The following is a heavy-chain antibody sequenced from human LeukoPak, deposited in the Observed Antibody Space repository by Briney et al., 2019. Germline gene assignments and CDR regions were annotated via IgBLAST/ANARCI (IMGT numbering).Heavy chain of an antibody. CDR2: ISSSGSTI. CDR1: GFTFSSYE. J-gene: IGHJ4*02. V-gene: IGHV3-48*03. D-gene: IGHD1-26*01. Sequence: GGSLRLSCAASGFTFSSYEMNWVRQAPGKGLEWVSYISSSGSTIYYADSVKGRFTISRDNAKNSLYLQMNSLRAEDTAAYYCARRTYPSSGYYWGQGTLVTVSS. CDR3: ARRTYPSSGYY.